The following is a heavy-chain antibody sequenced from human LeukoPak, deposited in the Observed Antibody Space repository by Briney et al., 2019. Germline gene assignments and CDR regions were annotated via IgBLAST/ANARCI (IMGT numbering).Heavy chain of an antibody. D-gene: IGHD6-19*01. V-gene: IGHV3-23*01. CDR2: ISGSGGST. J-gene: IGHJ4*02. CDR3: ATSVAVAGQYYFDY. CDR1: GFTFSSYG. Sequence: GGSLRLSCAASGFTFSSYGMSWVRQAPGKGLEWVSAISGSGGSTYYADSVKGRFTISRDNSKNTLYLQMNSLRAEDTAVYYCATSVAVAGQYYFDYWGQGTLVTVSP.